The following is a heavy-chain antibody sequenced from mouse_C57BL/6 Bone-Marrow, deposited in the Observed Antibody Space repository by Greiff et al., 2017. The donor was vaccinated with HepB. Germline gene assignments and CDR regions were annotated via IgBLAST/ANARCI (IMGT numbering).Heavy chain of an antibody. CDR2: IRSKSNNYAT. V-gene: IGHV10-1*01. J-gene: IGHJ3*01. CDR3: VRQYSTVVAEGAWFAY. CDR1: GFSFNTYA. D-gene: IGHD1-1*01. Sequence: EVKLVESGGGLVQPKGSLKLSCAASGFSFNTYAMNWVRQAPGKGLEWVARIRSKSNNYATYYADSVKDRFTISRDDSESMLYLQMNNLKTEDTAMYYCVRQYSTVVAEGAWFAYWGQGTLVTVSA.